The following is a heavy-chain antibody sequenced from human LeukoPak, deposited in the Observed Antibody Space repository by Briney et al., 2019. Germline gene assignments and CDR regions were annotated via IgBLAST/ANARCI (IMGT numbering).Heavy chain of an antibody. Sequence: SETLSLTCTVSGGSISSYYWSWIRQPPGKGLEWIGYISYSGSTSYNPSLKSRVTISVDTSKNQFSLKLSSVTAADTAVYYCARTQARLLHDYWGQETLVTVSS. J-gene: IGHJ4*02. V-gene: IGHV4-59*01. D-gene: IGHD2-15*01. CDR1: GGSISSYY. CDR2: ISYSGST. CDR3: ARTQARLLHDY.